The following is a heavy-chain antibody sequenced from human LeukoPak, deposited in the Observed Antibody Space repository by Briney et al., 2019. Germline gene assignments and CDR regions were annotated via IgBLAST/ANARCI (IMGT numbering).Heavy chain of an antibody. D-gene: IGHD3-22*01. J-gene: IGHJ4*02. V-gene: IGHV1-18*01. CDR1: GYTFTSYG. CDR2: ISAYNGNT. Sequence: GASVKVSCKASGYTFTSYGISWVRQAPGQGLEWMGWISAYNGNTNYAQKLQGRVTMTTDTSTSTAYMELRSLRSDDTAVYYSARDPYTYDSSGYLYPRDYWGQGTLVTVSS. CDR3: ARDPYTYDSSGYLYPRDY.